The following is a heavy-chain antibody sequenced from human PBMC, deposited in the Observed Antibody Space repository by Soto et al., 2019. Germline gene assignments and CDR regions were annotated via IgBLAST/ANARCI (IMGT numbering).Heavy chain of an antibody. V-gene: IGHV4-39*01. CDR1: GGSISSSSYY. Sequence: SETLSLTCTVSGGSISSSSYYWGWIRQPPGKGLEWIGSIYYSGSTYYNPSLKSRVTISVDTSKNQFSLKLSSVTTADTAVYYCARHRHQTTVGCLDPWGQGTLVTVSS. D-gene: IGHD4-4*01. CDR3: ARHRHQTTVGCLDP. CDR2: IYYSGST. J-gene: IGHJ5*02.